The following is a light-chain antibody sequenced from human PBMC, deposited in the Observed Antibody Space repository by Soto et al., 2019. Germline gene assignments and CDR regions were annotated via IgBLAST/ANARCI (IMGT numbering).Light chain of an antibody. V-gene: IGKV3-20*01. CDR1: QSVSSSY. CDR3: QQYGSSPLT. J-gene: IGKJ4*01. CDR2: GAS. Sequence: EIVLTQSPGTLSLSPGERATLSCRASQSVSSSYLAWYQQKPGQAPRLLISGASSRATGIPDRFSGSGSGTDFILTISRLEPEDFAVYYCQQYGSSPLTFGGGTKVEIK.